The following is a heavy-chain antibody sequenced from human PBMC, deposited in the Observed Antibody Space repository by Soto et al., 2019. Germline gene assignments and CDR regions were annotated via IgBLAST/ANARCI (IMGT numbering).Heavy chain of an antibody. V-gene: IGHV1-69*01. Sequence: QVQLVQSGAEVKKPGSSVKVSCKASGGTFSSYAISCVRQAPGHGLEWLGGIIPISGTANYAQKLQGRVTIPADESTSTAYMELSSLRSEDTAVYYCAREGSAPHGAFDIWGQGTMVTVSS. CDR2: IIPISGTA. J-gene: IGHJ3*02. CDR3: AREGSAPHGAFDI. D-gene: IGHD3-10*01. CDR1: GGTFSSYA.